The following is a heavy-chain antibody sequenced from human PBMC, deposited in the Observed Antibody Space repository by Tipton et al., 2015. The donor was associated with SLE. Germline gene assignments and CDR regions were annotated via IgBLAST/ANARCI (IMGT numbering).Heavy chain of an antibody. Sequence: GLVKPSQTLSLTCTVSGDSISSGGSYWSWIRQPAGKGLEWIGRIYTSGATDDNPSLKSRVTMSVDMSKNQIFLKMTSVTAADSAVYFCARVWLNNAFDIWGQGTRVTVSS. CDR3: ARVWLNNAFDI. CDR2: IYTSGAT. CDR1: GDSISSGGSY. D-gene: IGHD2/OR15-2a*01. J-gene: IGHJ3*02. V-gene: IGHV4-61*02.